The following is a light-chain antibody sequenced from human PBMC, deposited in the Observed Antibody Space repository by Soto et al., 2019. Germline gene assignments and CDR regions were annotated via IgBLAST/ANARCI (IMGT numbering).Light chain of an antibody. CDR2: DVS. CDR1: GSDVGDYNY. J-gene: IGLJ1*01. Sequence: QSVLTQPASVSGSPGQSITISCTGSGSDVGDYNYVAWYQQHPDKAPKLMIFDVSSRPSGVSNRFSGSKSGSTASLTISGLQAEDEADYFCSSYSSSGTLYVFGTGTKLTVL. CDR3: SSYSSSGTLYV. V-gene: IGLV2-14*03.